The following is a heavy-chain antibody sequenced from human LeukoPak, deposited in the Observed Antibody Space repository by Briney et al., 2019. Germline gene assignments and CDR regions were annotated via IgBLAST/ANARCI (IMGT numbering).Heavy chain of an antibody. J-gene: IGHJ5*02. V-gene: IGHV3-53*01. CDR1: GLIVSSNY. CDR3: ARGIGTYSVGWFDP. D-gene: IGHD1-26*01. CDR2: IYSRGDT. Sequence: GGPLRLSCVASGLIVSSNYMRWAPHAPGKALEWVSIIYSRGDTYYPDSVKGRFTISRDNSKNTLYLQMNSLRAEDTAVYYCARGIGTYSVGWFDPWGPGTLVTVSS.